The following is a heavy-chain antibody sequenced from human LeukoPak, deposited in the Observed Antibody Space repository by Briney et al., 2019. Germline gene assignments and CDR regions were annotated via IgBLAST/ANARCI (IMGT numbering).Heavy chain of an antibody. J-gene: IGHJ4*02. V-gene: IGHV4-61*02. D-gene: IGHD1-26*01. CDR1: GGSISSGSYY. CDR2: IYTSGST. Sequence: TLSLTCTVSGGSISSGSYYWSWIRQPAGKGLEWIGRIYTSGSTNYNPSLKSRVTISVDTSKNQFSLKLSSVTAADTAVYYCASGGGSYFNQPDYWGQGTLVTVSS. CDR3: ASGGGSYFNQPDY.